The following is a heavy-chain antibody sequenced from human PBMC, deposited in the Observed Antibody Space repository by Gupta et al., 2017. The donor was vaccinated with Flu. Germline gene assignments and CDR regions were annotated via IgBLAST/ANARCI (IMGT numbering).Heavy chain of an antibody. CDR3: TTDSSGGITFDI. CDR1: GFTFTDAW. J-gene: IGHJ3*02. CDR2: LKSETDGGTT. D-gene: IGHD3-10*01. V-gene: IGHV3-15*01. Sequence: EVRLAESGGGLVKPGGSLRLSCAASGFTFTDAWMNWVRQAPGKGLEWVGRLKSETDGGTTDYAAPVKGRFIISRDDSKDTLYLQMNSLKSEDTAVYYCTTDSSGGITFDIWGQGTMVTVSS.